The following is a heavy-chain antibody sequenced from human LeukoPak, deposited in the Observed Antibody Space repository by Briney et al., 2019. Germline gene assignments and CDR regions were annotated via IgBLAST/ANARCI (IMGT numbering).Heavy chain of an antibody. Sequence: SETLSLTCTVSGGSISSYYWSWIRQPPGKGLEWIGYIYYSGSTNYNPSLKSRVTISVDTSKNQFSLKLSSVTAADTAVYYCARVAFYGAIPDDIWGQGTMVTVSS. CDR1: GGSISSYY. D-gene: IGHD2-21*01. CDR2: IYYSGST. V-gene: IGHV4-59*01. J-gene: IGHJ3*02. CDR3: ARVAFYGAIPDDI.